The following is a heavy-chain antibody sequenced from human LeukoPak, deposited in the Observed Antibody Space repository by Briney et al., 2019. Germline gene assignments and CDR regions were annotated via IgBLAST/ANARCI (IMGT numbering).Heavy chain of an antibody. CDR1: GGTFSSYA. V-gene: IGHV1-69*13. Sequence: SVKVSCKASGGTFSSYAISWVRQAPGQGLEWMGGIIPIFGTANYAQKFQGRVTITAVESTSTAYMEVSSPRSEDTAVYYCARGWLAETMVVTPYNYWGQGTLVTVSS. CDR2: IIPIFGTA. J-gene: IGHJ4*02. CDR3: ARGWLAETMVVTPYNY. D-gene: IGHD4-23*01.